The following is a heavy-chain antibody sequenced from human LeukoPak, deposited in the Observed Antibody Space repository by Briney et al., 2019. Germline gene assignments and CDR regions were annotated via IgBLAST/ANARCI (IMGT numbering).Heavy chain of an antibody. CDR1: GFSFSNYG. V-gene: IGHV3-33*01. Sequence: GGSLRLSCAASGFSFSNYGMHWVRQAPGKGLERVAVVWPGGTIQYYADSVQGRFTISRDNSKNTLYLQLNGLRAADSAVYYCARHNNDWGWDYWGQGAQVTVSS. CDR2: VWPGGTIQ. J-gene: IGHJ4*02. CDR3: ARHNNDWGWDY. D-gene: IGHD2-8*02.